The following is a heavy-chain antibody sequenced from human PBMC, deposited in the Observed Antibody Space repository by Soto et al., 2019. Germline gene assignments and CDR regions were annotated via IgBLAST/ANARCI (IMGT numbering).Heavy chain of an antibody. CDR2: INLNSDVT. J-gene: IGHJ4*02. CDR1: GYTFNSYY. Sequence: QVQLVQSGAEVKKPGASVKFSGKASGYTFNSYYIHWVRQAPGKGLEWMGWINLNSDVTGYAQSFQGRVTMTRDMSMTTAYMDLTRLRSDDTAVYYCVRVGLNRNYDFDFWGQGTLITVSS. V-gene: IGHV1-2*02. D-gene: IGHD3-16*01. CDR3: VRVGLNRNYDFDF.